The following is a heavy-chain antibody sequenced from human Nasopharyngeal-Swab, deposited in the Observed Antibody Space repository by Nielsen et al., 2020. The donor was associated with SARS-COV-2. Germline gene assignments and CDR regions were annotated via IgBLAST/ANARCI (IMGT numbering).Heavy chain of an antibody. V-gene: IGHV4-59*08. Sequence: SETLSLTCTVSGDSISNYYWSWIRQPPGKGLEWPGYIYYSGATNYNPSFKSRVAISIDTSKNQFSLELSSVTAADTAIYYCARRYNSGWYGWFDPWGQGTPVTVSS. CDR2: IYYSGAT. D-gene: IGHD6-19*01. CDR3: ARRYNSGWYGWFDP. CDR1: GDSISNYY. J-gene: IGHJ5*02.